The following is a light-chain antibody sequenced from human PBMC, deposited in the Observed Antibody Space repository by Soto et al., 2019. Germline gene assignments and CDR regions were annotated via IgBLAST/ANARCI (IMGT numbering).Light chain of an antibody. CDR2: SDN. J-gene: IGLJ1*01. CDR1: SSNIGTYS. Sequence: QSVLTQPPSASGTPGQRVTISCSGSSSNIGTYSVSWYQHFPGTAPRLLIYSDNQRPSGVPDRFSASKSGASASLAISGLQSEDAADFYCAAWDDRLNGCVFGTGTKLTVL. V-gene: IGLV1-44*01. CDR3: AAWDDRLNGCV.